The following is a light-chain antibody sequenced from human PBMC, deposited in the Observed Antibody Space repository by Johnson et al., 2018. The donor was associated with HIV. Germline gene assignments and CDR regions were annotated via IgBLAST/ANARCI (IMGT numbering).Light chain of an antibody. CDR1: SSNIGNNF. V-gene: IGLV1-51*01. J-gene: IGLJ1*01. Sequence: QSVLTQPPSVSAAPGQKVTISCSGSSSNIGNNFVSWYQQVPGTAPKLLIYDTDKRPSGIPDRFSGSKSGTSATLGITGLQTGDEADYYCGTWDNSLSAGVLGRGTKVTVL. CDR3: GTWDNSLSAGV. CDR2: DTD.